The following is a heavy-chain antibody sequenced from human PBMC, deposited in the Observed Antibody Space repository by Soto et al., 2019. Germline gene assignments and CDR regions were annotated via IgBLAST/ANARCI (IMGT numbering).Heavy chain of an antibody. CDR1: GFTFSSYA. D-gene: IGHD3-10*01. Sequence: EVQLLESGGGLVQPGGSLRLSCAASGFTFSSYAMSWVRQAPGKGLEWVSAISGSGGSTYYADYVKGRFTISRDNSKNTLYLQMNSLRAEDTAVYYCAKDAPDVVLWFGELWYWGQGTLVTVSS. J-gene: IGHJ4*02. V-gene: IGHV3-23*01. CDR3: AKDAPDVVLWFGELWY. CDR2: ISGSGGST.